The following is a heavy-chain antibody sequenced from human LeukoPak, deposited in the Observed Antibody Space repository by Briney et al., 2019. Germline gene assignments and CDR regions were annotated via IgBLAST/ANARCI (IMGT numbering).Heavy chain of an antibody. CDR2: IYHSGST. J-gene: IGHJ5*02. D-gene: IGHD2-2*01. Sequence: SETLSLTCAVSGGSISSSNWWSWVRPPPGKGLEWIGEIYHSGSTNYNPSLKSRVTISVDKSKNQFSLKLSSVTAADTAVYYCARGGRYCSSTNCRNWFDPWGQGTLVTVSS. CDR1: GGSISSSNW. CDR3: ARGGRYCSSTNCRNWFDP. V-gene: IGHV4-4*02.